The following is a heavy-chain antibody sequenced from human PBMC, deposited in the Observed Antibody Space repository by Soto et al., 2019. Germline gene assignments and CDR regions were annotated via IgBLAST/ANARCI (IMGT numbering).Heavy chain of an antibody. D-gene: IGHD3-10*01. CDR3: ATPNYYGSGSYLSGFDY. V-gene: IGHV1-24*01. Sequence: EASVKVSCKVSGYTLTELSMHWVRQAPGKGLEWMGGFDPEDGETIYAQKFQGRVTMTEDTSTDTAYMELSSLRSEDTAVYYCATPNYYGSGSYLSGFDYWGQGTLVTVSS. J-gene: IGHJ4*02. CDR1: GYTLTELS. CDR2: FDPEDGET.